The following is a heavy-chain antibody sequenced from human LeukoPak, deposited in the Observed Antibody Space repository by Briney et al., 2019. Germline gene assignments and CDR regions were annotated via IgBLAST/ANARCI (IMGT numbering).Heavy chain of an antibody. CDR3: ARGHSSGWYYY. J-gene: IGHJ4*02. Sequence: SETLSLTCAVYGGSFSGHYWSWIRQPPGKGLEWIGEISHSGSTNYNPSLKSRVTISVDTSKNQFSLKLSSVTAADTAVYYCARGHSSGWYYYWGQGTLVTVSS. D-gene: IGHD6-19*01. CDR2: ISHSGST. CDR1: GGSFSGHY. V-gene: IGHV4-34*01.